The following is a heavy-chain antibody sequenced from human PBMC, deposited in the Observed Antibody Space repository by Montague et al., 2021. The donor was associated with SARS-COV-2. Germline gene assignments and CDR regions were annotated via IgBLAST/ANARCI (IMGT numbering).Heavy chain of an antibody. CDR1: QFTFSSYA. J-gene: IGHJ4*02. D-gene: IGHD3-10*01. V-gene: IGHV3-23*01. Sequence: SLRLSCAASQFTFSSYAMSWVRQAPGKGLEWVSTISGGGSSTYYADPVKGRFTISRDNSKNTLYLQMNSLRAEDTAVYYCAREGLSGSYYGFLDYWGQGTLVTVSS. CDR3: AREGLSGSYYGFLDY. CDR2: ISGGGSST.